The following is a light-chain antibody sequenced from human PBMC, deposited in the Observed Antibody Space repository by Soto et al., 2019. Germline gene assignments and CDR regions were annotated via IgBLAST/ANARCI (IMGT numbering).Light chain of an antibody. Sequence: QSALTQPPSASGSPGQSVTISCTGTSSDVGSYKFVSWYQQHPGKAPKLVIYEVSNRPSGVSNRFSGSKSGNTASLTISGLQAEDEANYYCSSYTTSITVLFGGGTKLTVL. V-gene: IGLV2-14*01. CDR2: EVS. CDR1: SSDVGSYKF. CDR3: SSYTTSITVL. J-gene: IGLJ2*01.